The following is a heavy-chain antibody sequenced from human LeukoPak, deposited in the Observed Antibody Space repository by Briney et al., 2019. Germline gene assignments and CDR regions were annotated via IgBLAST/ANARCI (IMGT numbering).Heavy chain of an antibody. D-gene: IGHD3-10*01. Sequence: SETLSLTCAVSGGSISSGGYSWSWIRQPPGKGLEWIGYIYHSGSTYYNPSLKSRVTISVDRSKNQFSLKLSSVTAADTAVYYCARAGDREYYFDYWGQGTLVTVSS. J-gene: IGHJ4*02. CDR1: GGSISSGGYS. CDR2: IYHSGST. CDR3: ARAGDREYYFDY. V-gene: IGHV4-30-2*01.